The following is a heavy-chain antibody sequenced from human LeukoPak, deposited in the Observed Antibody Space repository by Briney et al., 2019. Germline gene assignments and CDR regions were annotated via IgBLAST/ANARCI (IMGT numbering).Heavy chain of an antibody. CDR3: ARFQSRLYYYYYMDV. V-gene: IGHV4-38-2*02. CDR2: IYHSGST. Sequence: SETLSLTCTVSGYSISSGYCWGWIRQPPGKGLEWIGSIYHSGSTYYNPSLKSRVTISVDTSKNQFSLKLSSVTAADTAVYYCARFQSRLYYYYYMDVWGKGTTVTVSS. J-gene: IGHJ6*03. CDR1: GYSISSGYC.